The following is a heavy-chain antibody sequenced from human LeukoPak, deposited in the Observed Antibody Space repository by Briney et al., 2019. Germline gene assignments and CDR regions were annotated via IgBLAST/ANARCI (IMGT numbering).Heavy chain of an antibody. D-gene: IGHD1-1*01. V-gene: IGHV4-59*01. Sequence: SETLSLTCTVSGGSINNYYWNWIRQPPGKGLEWIGYIYYSGSTNYNPSLKSRVTISVDTSKNQFSLKLSSVTAADTAVYYCARINWNPDYWGQGTLVTVSS. CDR3: ARINWNPDY. J-gene: IGHJ4*02. CDR2: IYYSGST. CDR1: GGSINNYY.